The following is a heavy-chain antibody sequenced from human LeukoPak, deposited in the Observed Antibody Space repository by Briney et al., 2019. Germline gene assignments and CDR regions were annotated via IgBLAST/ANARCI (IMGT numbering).Heavy chain of an antibody. J-gene: IGHJ4*02. CDR2: FYYSGSS. Sequence: SETLSLTCTGSGGSISSYYWSWIRQPPGKGLEWIGYFYYSGSSNSNPSLKSRVTISGDTSKNQFSLKLSSVTAADTAVYYCARHSIVGQWLVPFDYWGQGTLVTVSS. CDR3: ARHSIVGQWLVPFDY. V-gene: IGHV4-59*01. CDR1: GGSISSYY. D-gene: IGHD6-19*01.